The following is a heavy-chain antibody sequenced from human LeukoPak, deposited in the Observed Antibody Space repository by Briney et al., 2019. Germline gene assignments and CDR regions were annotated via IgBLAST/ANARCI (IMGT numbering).Heavy chain of an antibody. D-gene: IGHD6-13*01. CDR2: IYTSGST. J-gene: IGHJ4*02. CDR1: GGSISSYY. CDR3: ARGPSHTSTWFFDY. V-gene: IGHV4-4*07. Sequence: SETLSLTCTVSGGSISSYYWSWIRQPAGKGLEWIGRIYTSGSTNYNPSLKSRVTISVATSENQFSLKLTSVTAADTAVYYCARGPSHTSTWFFDYWGQGTLVTVSS.